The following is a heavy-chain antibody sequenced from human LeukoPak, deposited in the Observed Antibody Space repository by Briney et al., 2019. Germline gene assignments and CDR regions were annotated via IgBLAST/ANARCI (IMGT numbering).Heavy chain of an antibody. CDR1: GGSFSGYY. V-gene: IGHV4-34*01. CDR2: INHSGST. CDR3: ARATTVTTSFDP. D-gene: IGHD4-4*01. Sequence: PSETLSLTCAVYGGSFSGYYWSWIRQPPGKGLEWIGEINHSGSTNYNPSLKSRVTISVDTSKNQFSLKLSSVTAADTAVYYCARATTVTTSFDPWGQGTLVTVSS. J-gene: IGHJ5*02.